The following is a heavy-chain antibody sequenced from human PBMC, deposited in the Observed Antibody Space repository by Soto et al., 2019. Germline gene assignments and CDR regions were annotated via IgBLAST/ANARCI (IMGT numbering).Heavy chain of an antibody. CDR3: ARAHAPTLPFDY. J-gene: IGHJ4*01. V-gene: IGHV4-59*01. CDR2: IFHSGNA. CDR1: GGSLRNVY. D-gene: IGHD2-15*01. Sequence: LSLTCTVSGGSLRNVYWIWIRQPPGKRLEWIGFIFHSGNAKYNPSLKSRVTISIDTSKSQFSLSLDSVTAADTAVYFCARAHAPTLPFDYWGPGTLVTVSS.